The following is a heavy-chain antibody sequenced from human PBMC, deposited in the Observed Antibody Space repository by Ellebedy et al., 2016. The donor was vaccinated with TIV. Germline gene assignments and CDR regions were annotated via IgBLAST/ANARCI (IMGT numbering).Heavy chain of an antibody. Sequence: GESLKISXAASGFTFSSYWMHWVRQAPGKGLVWVSHINTGGSTTAYADSVKGRLTISRDNAKNTLFLQMNSLRAEDTAVYYCARTSSNWGSFDNWGQGTLVTVSS. J-gene: IGHJ4*02. CDR3: ARTSSNWGSFDN. D-gene: IGHD6-13*01. CDR2: INTGGSTT. V-gene: IGHV3-74*01. CDR1: GFTFSSYW.